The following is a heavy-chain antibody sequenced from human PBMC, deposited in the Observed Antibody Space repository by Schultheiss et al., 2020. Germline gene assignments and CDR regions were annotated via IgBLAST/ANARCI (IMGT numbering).Heavy chain of an antibody. CDR3: ARLVVVAATGWFDP. CDR2: IYYSGST. V-gene: IGHV4-39*01. CDR1: GGSISSYY. Sequence: SATLSLTCTVSGGSISSYYWSWIRQPPGKGLEWIGSIYYSGSTYYNPSLKSRVTISVDTSKNQFSLKLSSVTAADTAVYYCARLVVVAATGWFDPWGQGTLVTVAS. D-gene: IGHD2-15*01. J-gene: IGHJ5*02.